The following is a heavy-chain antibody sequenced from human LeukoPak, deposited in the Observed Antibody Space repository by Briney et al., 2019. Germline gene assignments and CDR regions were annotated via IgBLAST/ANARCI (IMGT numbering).Heavy chain of an antibody. D-gene: IGHD3-3*01. V-gene: IGHV4-34*01. Sequence: PSETLSLTCTVSGGSISSYYWNWIRQPPGKGLEWIGEINHSGSTNYNPSLKSRVTISVDTSKNQFSLKLSSVTAADTAVYYCARVPPKYYDFWSGSPDYMDVWGKGTTVTVSS. CDR2: INHSGST. J-gene: IGHJ6*03. CDR1: GGSISSYY. CDR3: ARVPPKYYDFWSGSPDYMDV.